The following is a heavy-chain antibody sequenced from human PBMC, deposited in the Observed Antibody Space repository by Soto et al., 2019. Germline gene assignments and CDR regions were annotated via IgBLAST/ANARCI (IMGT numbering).Heavy chain of an antibody. Sequence: QLQLQESGPGLVKPSETLSLTCTVSGGSISSSSYYWGWIRQPPGKGLEWIGSIYYSGSTYYNPSLKSRVTITVDTSKNQFSLKLSSVTAADTAVYYCARQPTIFGYRFDPWGQGTLVTVSS. J-gene: IGHJ5*02. CDR3: ARQPTIFGYRFDP. CDR2: IYYSGST. V-gene: IGHV4-39*01. D-gene: IGHD3-3*01. CDR1: GGSISSSSYY.